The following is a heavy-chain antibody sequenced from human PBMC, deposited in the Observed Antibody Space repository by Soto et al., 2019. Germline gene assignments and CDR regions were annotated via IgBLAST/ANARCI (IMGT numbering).Heavy chain of an antibody. CDR3: ARDVVVPAARPFDY. Sequence: EVQLVESGGGLVKPGGSLRLSCAASGFTFSSYSMNWVRQAPGKGLEWVSSISSSSSYIYYADSVKGRFTISRDNAKNSLYLKMNSLRAEDTAVYYCARDVVVPAARPFDYWGQGTLVTVSS. CDR1: GFTFSSYS. CDR2: ISSSSSYI. D-gene: IGHD2-2*01. V-gene: IGHV3-21*01. J-gene: IGHJ4*02.